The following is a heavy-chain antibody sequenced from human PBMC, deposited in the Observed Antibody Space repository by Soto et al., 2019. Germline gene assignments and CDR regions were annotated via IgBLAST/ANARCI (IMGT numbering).Heavy chain of an antibody. CDR2: ISAYNGNT. V-gene: IGHV1-18*01. Sequence: ASVKVSCKASGYTFTSYGISWVRQAPGQGLEWMGWISAYNGNTNYAQKLQGRVTMTTDTSTSTAYMELRSLRSDDTAVYYCARGGGIVVVPAAIFEANWFDPWGQGTLVTVSS. CDR1: GYTFTSYG. J-gene: IGHJ5*02. CDR3: ARGGGIVVVPAAIFEANWFDP. D-gene: IGHD2-2*01.